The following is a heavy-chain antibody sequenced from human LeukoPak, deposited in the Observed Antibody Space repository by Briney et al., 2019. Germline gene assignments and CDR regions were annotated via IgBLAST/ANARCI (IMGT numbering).Heavy chain of an antibody. D-gene: IGHD3-22*01. CDR1: GFTLSSYW. CDR3: AKGIYDSSGYYYLDY. V-gene: IGHV3-7*01. J-gene: IGHJ4*02. CDR2: IKQDGSEK. Sequence: GGSLRLSCAASGFTLSSYWMSWVRQAPGKGLEWVANIKQDGSEKYYVDSVKGRFTISRDNAKNSLYLQMNSLRAEDTAVYYCAKGIYDSSGYYYLDYWGQGTLVTVSS.